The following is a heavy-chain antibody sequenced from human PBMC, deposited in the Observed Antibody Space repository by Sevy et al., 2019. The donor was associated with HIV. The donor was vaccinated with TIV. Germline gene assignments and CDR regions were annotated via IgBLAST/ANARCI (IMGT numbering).Heavy chain of an antibody. Sequence: ASVKVSSKASGGTFSSYGISWVRQAPGQGLEWIGGIIPILGTVNYAQKFQGRVTITADESTKTAYMELSSLRSEDTAVYYCARGGGNGWYYFDYWGQETLVTVSS. CDR1: GGTFSSYG. V-gene: IGHV1-69*13. CDR2: IIPILGTV. D-gene: IGHD6-19*01. CDR3: ARGGGNGWYYFDY. J-gene: IGHJ4*02.